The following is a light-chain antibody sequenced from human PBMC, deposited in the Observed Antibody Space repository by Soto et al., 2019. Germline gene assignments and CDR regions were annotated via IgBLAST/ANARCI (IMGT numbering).Light chain of an antibody. CDR2: GAS. CDR3: QQRGDWPLYT. V-gene: IGKV1-39*01. Sequence: DIQMTQSPSSLSASVGDRVTITCRASQSISSYLNWYHQKPGKAPKLLIYGASSLQSGVPSRFSGSGSGTDFALTISSLQPEDFAVYYCQQRGDWPLYTFGQGSRLEIK. CDR1: QSISSY. J-gene: IGKJ2*01.